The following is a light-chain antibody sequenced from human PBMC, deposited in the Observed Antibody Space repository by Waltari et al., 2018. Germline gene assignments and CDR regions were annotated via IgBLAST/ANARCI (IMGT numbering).Light chain of an antibody. CDR2: EVS. CDR3: SSYTITYTWV. J-gene: IGLJ3*02. CDR1: SSDVGHYNY. Sequence: QSALTQPVSVSGSPGQSITISCTGTSSDVGHYNYVSWYQQHPGKAPKLMIYEVSNRPSGVSNRFSGSKSDNTASLTISGLQPEDEADYYCSSYTITYTWVFGGGTKLTVL. V-gene: IGLV2-14*01.